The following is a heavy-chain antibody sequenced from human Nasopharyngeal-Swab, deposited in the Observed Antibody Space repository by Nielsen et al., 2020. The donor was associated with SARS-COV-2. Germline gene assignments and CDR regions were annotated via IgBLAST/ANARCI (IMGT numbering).Heavy chain of an antibody. CDR2: INAGNGNT. CDR3: ARDQYYDFWSGYSRGLGWLDP. Sequence: WVRQAPGQRLEWMGWINAGNGNTKYSQKFQGRVTITRDTSASTAYMELSSLRSEDTAVYYCARDQYYDFWSGYSRGLGWLDPWGQGTLVTVPQ. V-gene: IGHV1-3*01. D-gene: IGHD3-3*01. J-gene: IGHJ5*02.